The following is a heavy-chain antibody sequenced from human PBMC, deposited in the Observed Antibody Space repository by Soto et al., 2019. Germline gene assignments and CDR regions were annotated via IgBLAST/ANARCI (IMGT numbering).Heavy chain of an antibody. CDR3: GKEPFVTVFGLVTF. Sequence: EVQLVESGGALVQPGGSLRLSCEASGFSFRDYGMSWVRQAPGKGLQWVAGIGGSGDTTNYADSVKGRFTISRDNSKNTRYLQMNSLTAEDAAVYYCGKEPFVTVFGLVTFWGQGTLVSVSS. CDR2: IGGSGDTT. CDR1: GFSFRDYG. J-gene: IGHJ4*02. V-gene: IGHV3-23*04. D-gene: IGHD3-3*01.